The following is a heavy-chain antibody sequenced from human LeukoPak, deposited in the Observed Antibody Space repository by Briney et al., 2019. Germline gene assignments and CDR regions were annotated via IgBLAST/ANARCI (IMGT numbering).Heavy chain of an antibody. V-gene: IGHV4-59*01. CDR1: GGSISSYY. D-gene: IGHD6-19*01. Sequence: SETLSLTCTVSGGSISSYYWTWIRQPPGKGLEWIGYIYYSGTTNYNPPLKSRVSISLDTSRNQFSLKLSSVTAADTAVYYCARDLGYSSGWYVDWGQGTLVTVSS. CDR2: IYYSGTT. CDR3: ARDLGYSSGWYVD. J-gene: IGHJ4*02.